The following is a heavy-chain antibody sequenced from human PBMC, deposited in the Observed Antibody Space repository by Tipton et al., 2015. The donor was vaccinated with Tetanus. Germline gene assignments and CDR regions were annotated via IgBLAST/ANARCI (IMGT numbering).Heavy chain of an antibody. D-gene: IGHD2-2*01. CDR3: ARRSYCSSSSCFDAFDL. CDR1: GGSMSNNY. Sequence: TLSLTCTVSGGSMSNNYWSWIRQPPGKGLEWIAYIFHSGSTNYGPSLKSRVATSMDTSKNQISLKLSSVTAADTAVYYCARRSYCSSSSCFDAFDLWGQGTMVTASS. V-gene: IGHV4-59*01. J-gene: IGHJ3*01. CDR2: IFHSGST.